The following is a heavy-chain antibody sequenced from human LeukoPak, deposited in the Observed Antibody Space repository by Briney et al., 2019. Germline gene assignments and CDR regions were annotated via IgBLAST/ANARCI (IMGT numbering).Heavy chain of an antibody. CDR1: GYTFTSYT. CDR3: ARGHSGYDLLY. V-gene: IGHV1-3*01. Sequence: ASVKVSCKGSGYTFTSYTMHWVRQAPGQRLEWMGWINPGNGNTKYSQKFQGRVTITRDTSVSTAYMELSSLRSEDTTIYYCARGHSGYDLLYWGQGTLVTVSS. J-gene: IGHJ4*02. D-gene: IGHD5-12*01. CDR2: INPGNGNT.